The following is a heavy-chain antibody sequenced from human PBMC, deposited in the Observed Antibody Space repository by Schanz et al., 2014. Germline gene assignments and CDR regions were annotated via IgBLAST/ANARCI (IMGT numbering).Heavy chain of an antibody. J-gene: IGHJ4*02. D-gene: IGHD5-12*01. Sequence: QVQLVQSGAEVRKPGASVKVSCKASGYTFTSYGISWVRQAPGQGLEWLGWISGSNGNTNYTQKFQGRVTMTTDTSTSTSYMELTSLRFDDTAVYYCARDFSAYVGNYFDYWGQGTLVTVSS. V-gene: IGHV1-18*01. CDR3: ARDFSAYVGNYFDY. CDR2: ISGSNGNT. CDR1: GYTFTSYG.